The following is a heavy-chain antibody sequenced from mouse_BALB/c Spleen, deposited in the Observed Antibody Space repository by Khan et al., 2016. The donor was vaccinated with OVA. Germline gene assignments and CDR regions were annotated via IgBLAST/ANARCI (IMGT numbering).Heavy chain of an antibody. CDR2: TNPTNGRT. Sequence: QVQLQQSGAELVKAGASVKMSCKASGYTFTSYWMHWVKQRLGQGLEWFAETNPTNGRTYYNEKFKSKATLTVDKSSSTAYMLLSGPTFEDSACYYGARIKKIVATYFDYWGQGTTLTVSS. J-gene: IGHJ2*01. D-gene: IGHD1-1*01. CDR1: GYTFTSYW. V-gene: IGHV1S81*02. CDR3: ARIKKIVATYFDY.